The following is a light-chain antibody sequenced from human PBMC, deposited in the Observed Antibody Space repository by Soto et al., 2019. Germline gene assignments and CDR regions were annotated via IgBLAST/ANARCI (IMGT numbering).Light chain of an antibody. CDR1: SSNIGAGYD. J-gene: IGLJ2*01. V-gene: IGLV1-40*01. Sequence: QSVLTQPPSVSGAPGQRVTISCTGSSSNIGAGYDVQWYQQLPGAAPRLLIFGNTNRPSGVPDRFSGSRSGPSASLAISGLQAEDEADYYCQSYDISLSVSVVFGGGTKVTVL. CDR2: GNT. CDR3: QSYDISLSVSVV.